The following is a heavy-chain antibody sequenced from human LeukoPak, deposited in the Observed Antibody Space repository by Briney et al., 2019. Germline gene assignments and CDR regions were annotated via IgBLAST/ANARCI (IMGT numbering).Heavy chain of an antibody. D-gene: IGHD1-26*01. CDR3: ARVEWELRYSDY. CDR2: IYHSGST. V-gene: IGHV4-30-2*01. Sequence: SQTLSLTCTVSGGSISSGGYYWSWIRQPPGKGLEWIGYIYHSGSTYYNPSLKSRVTISVDRSKNQFSLKLSSVTAADTAVYYCARVEWELRYSDYWGQGTLVTVSS. J-gene: IGHJ4*02. CDR1: GGSISSGGYY.